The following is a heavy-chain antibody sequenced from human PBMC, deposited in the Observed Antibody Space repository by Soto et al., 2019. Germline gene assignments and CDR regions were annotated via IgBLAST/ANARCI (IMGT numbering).Heavy chain of an antibody. CDR2: IYSGGST. CDR1: GFTVSSNY. V-gene: IGHV3-66*01. J-gene: IGHJ6*04. Sequence: GGSLRLSCAASGFTVSSNYMSWVRQAPGKGLEWVSVIYSGGSTYYADSVKGRFTISRDNSKNTLYLQMNSLRAEDTAVYYCARAGGIAVAHPGVDVWGKGTTVTVSS. CDR3: ARAGGIAVAHPGVDV. D-gene: IGHD6-19*01.